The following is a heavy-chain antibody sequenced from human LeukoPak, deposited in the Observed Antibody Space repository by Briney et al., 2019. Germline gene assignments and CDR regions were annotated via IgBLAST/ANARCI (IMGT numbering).Heavy chain of an antibody. Sequence: GGSLRLSCVGSGFSFRSDWVNWVRQSPGKGLEWVANIKPDGSDKYYTVSRDNAKNSAFLQMNSLSAEDTAIYYCATISAQTFDIWGQGTLVSVSS. J-gene: IGHJ3*02. CDR3: ATISAQTFDI. CDR1: GFSFRSDW. V-gene: IGHV3-7*01. D-gene: IGHD5-24*01. CDR2: IKPDGSDK.